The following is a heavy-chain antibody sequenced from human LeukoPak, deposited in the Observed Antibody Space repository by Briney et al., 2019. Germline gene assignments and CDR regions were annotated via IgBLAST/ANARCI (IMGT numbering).Heavy chain of an antibody. V-gene: IGHV3-21*01. CDR2: ISSSSSYI. CDR3: ARVSIAAAGTRLIDY. CDR1: GFTFSSYS. D-gene: IGHD6-13*01. Sequence: PGGSLRLSCAASGFTFSSYSMNWVRQAPGKGLEWVSSISSSSSYIYYADSVKGRFTISRDNAKNSLYLQMNSLRAEDTAVYCCARVSIAAAGTRLIDYWGQGTLVTVSS. J-gene: IGHJ4*02.